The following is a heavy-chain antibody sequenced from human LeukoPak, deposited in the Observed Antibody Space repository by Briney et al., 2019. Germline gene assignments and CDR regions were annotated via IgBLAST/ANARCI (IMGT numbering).Heavy chain of an antibody. Sequence: GGSLRLSCAASGFSFSTSWMSWVRQAPGKGLEWVANIKEDGSEKNYVDSVKGRFTISRDNAKNSLYLQMNSLRAEDTAVYYCARHSSTWYSAFDIWGQGTMVTVSS. CDR2: IKEDGSEK. D-gene: IGHD6-13*01. CDR1: GFSFSTSW. CDR3: ARHSSTWYSAFDI. V-gene: IGHV3-7*02. J-gene: IGHJ3*02.